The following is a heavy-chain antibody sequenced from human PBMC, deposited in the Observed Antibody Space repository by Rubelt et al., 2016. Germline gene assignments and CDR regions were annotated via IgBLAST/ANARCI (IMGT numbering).Heavy chain of an antibody. V-gene: IGHV3-48*01. Sequence: YISSSGSTIYYADSVKGRFTISRDNSKNTLYLQMNSLRAEDTAVYYCARVPIVVVPAAISYYMDVWGKGTTVTVSS. CDR3: ARVPIVVVPAAISYYMDV. D-gene: IGHD2-2*01. CDR2: ISSSGSTI. J-gene: IGHJ6*03.